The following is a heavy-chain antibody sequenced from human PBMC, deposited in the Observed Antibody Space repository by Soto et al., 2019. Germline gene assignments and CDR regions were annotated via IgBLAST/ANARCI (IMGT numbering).Heavy chain of an antibody. CDR3: ARENIGTAKSRTFAY. CDR2: IYYSGST. D-gene: IGHD5-18*01. V-gene: IGHV4-31*03. CDR1: GGSICSGGYD. J-gene: IGHJ4*02. Sequence: SETLDLTCTVSGGSICSGGYDLSWIQQHPGKGLEWIGYIYYSGSTYYNPSLKSRVTISVDTSKNQFSLKLSSVTAADTAVYYCARENIGTAKSRTFAYWGQGPLVTVSS.